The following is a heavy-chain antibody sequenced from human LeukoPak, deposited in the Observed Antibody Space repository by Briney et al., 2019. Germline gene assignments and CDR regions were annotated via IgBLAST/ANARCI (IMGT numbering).Heavy chain of an antibody. CDR3: ARLTAAGTS. Sequence: SETLSLTCTVSGGSISSSSYYWGWIRQPPGKGLEWIGSIYYSGSTYYNPSLKSRVTISVDTSKNQFSLKLSSVTAADTAVYYCARLTAAGTSWGQGTLVTVSS. V-gene: IGHV4-39*01. CDR2: IYYSGST. J-gene: IGHJ4*02. CDR1: GGSISSSSYY. D-gene: IGHD6-13*01.